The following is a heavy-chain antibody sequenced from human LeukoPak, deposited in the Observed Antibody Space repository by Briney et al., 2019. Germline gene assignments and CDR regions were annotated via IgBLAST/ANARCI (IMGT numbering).Heavy chain of an antibody. J-gene: IGHJ4*02. V-gene: IGHV1-2*02. D-gene: IGHD3-16*01. CDR3: ARTPGRGTNFDY. Sequence: ASVKVSCKASGYTFTGYYMHWVRQAPGQGLEWMGWINPNGGGTNYAQKFQGRVTMTRDTSISTAYMELSRLRSDDTAVYYCARTPGRGTNFDYWGQGTLVTVSS. CDR2: INPNGGGT. CDR1: GYTFTGYY.